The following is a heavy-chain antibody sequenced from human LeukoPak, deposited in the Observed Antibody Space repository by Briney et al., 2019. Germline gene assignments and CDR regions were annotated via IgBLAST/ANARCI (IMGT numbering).Heavy chain of an antibody. V-gene: IGHV4-59*01. Sequence: SETLSLTCTVSSGSISSYYWSWIRQPPGKGLEWIGYIYYSGSTNYNPSLKSRVTISVDTSKNQFSLKLSSVTAADTAVYYCARDRAVATTNYYYGMDVWGQGTTVTVSS. CDR1: SGSISSYY. J-gene: IGHJ6*02. D-gene: IGHD5-12*01. CDR2: IYYSGST. CDR3: ARDRAVATTNYYYGMDV.